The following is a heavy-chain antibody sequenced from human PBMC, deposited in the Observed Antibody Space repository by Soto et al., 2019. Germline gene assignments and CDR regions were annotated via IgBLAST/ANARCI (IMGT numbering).Heavy chain of an antibody. CDR1: GESFIGYY. CDR3: ARTDIVTTNWCDP. CDR2: INHRGST. J-gene: IGHJ5*02. D-gene: IGHD5-12*01. V-gene: IGHV4-34*02. Sequence: QVHLQQWVAGLLKPSETLSLTCAVYGESFIGYYWTWIRQPPGKGLEWIGEINHRGSTNYNPSLKSRVTISIDTSKHQFSLKLTSVTAADTSVYYCARTDIVTTNWCDPWGQGTLVTVSS.